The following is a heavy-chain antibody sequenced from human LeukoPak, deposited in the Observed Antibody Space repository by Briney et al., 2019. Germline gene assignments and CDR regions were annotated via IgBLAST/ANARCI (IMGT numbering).Heavy chain of an antibody. Sequence: PGGSLRLSCAASGFTFSDYYMSWIRQAPGKGLEWVSYISTTGTFTIYADSVRGRFTISRDNAKNSLYLQMNSLRAEDTAVYYCARHQHQFGSSFDIWGQGTLVTVSS. CDR2: ISTTGTFT. D-gene: IGHD3-16*01. J-gene: IGHJ3*02. V-gene: IGHV3-11*06. CDR3: ARHQHQFGSSFDI. CDR1: GFTFSDYY.